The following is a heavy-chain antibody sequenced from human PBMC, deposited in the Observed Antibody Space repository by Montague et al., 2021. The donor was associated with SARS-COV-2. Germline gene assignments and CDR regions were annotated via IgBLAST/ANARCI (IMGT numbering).Heavy chain of an antibody. J-gene: IGHJ4*02. Sequence: SLRLSCAASGFTFNNYAMHWVRQAPDKGLEWVAIISYDGSNKYYADSVKGRFAISRDNSKNTLYLQMNSLRAEDTAVYCCVRASLIKARIAVAGTTVYWGQGTLVTISS. V-gene: IGHV3-30*09. D-gene: IGHD6-19*01. CDR3: VRASLIKARIAVAGTTVY. CDR2: ISYDGSNK. CDR1: GFTFNNYA.